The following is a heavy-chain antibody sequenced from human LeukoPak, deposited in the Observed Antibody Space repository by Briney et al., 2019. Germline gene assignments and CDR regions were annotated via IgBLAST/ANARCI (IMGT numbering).Heavy chain of an antibody. V-gene: IGHV1-69*05. CDR1: GGTFSSYA. Sequence: SVKVSCKASGGTFSSYAISWVRQAPGQGLEWMGRIIPIFGTANYAQKFQGRVTITTDESTSTAYKELSSLRSEDTAVYYCARAGLGYNLVDYWGQGTLVTVSS. CDR2: IIPIFGTA. D-gene: IGHD5-24*01. CDR3: ARAGLGYNLVDY. J-gene: IGHJ4*02.